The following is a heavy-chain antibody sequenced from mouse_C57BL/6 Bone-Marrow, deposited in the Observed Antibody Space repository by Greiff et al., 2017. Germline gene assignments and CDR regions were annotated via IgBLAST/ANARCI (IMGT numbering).Heavy chain of an antibody. D-gene: IGHD1-1*01. CDR1: GFTFSDYG. Sequence: EVKLVESGGGLVQPGGSLKLSCAASGFTFSDYGMAWVRQAPRKGPEWVAFISNLAYSIYYADTVTGRFTISRENAKNTLYLEMSSLRSEDTAMYYCARTFTTVVAHWYFDVWGTGTTVTVSS. CDR2: ISNLAYSI. CDR3: ARTFTTVVAHWYFDV. V-gene: IGHV5-15*01. J-gene: IGHJ1*03.